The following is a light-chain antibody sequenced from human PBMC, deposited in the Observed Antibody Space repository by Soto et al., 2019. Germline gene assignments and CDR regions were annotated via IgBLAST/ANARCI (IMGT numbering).Light chain of an antibody. CDR1: TIGSNS. J-gene: IGLJ2*01. CDR3: QVWDTSSACV. Sequence: YELTQPPSVSVAPGNTARITCGGNTIGSNSVHWSQHKPGQAPVLVMYYDSDRPSGIPERFSGSNYGNTATLTISSVEAGDEPDYYCQVWDTSSACVFGGGTPLTVL. V-gene: IGLV3-21*04. CDR2: YDS.